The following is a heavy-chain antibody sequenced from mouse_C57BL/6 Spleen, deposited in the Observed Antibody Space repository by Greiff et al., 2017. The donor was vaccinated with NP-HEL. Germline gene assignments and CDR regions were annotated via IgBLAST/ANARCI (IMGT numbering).Heavy chain of an antibody. J-gene: IGHJ2*01. CDR1: GYTFTDHT. CDR3: ARDYYYGPFDY. V-gene: IGHV1-78*01. CDR2: IYPRDGST. Sequence: QVQLQQSDAELVKPGASVKISCKVSGYTFTDHTIHWMKQRPEQGLEWIGYIYPRDGSTKYNEKFKGKATLTVDKSSSTAHMELRSLTSEDSAVYYCARDYYYGPFDYWGQGTTLTVSS. D-gene: IGHD1-1*01.